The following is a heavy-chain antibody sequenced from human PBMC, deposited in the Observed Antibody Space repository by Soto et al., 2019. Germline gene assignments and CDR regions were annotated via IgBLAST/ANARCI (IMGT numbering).Heavy chain of an antibody. Sequence: GGSLRLSCAPSGFSLSTYAMIWVRQAPGKGLEWVSAISNSGGTAFYTDSAKGRFTISKDNSKNRLYLEMNSLRAEDTAVYYCARLGEGSNTDFWGQGTLVTVSS. CDR3: ARLGEGSNTDF. V-gene: IGHV3-23*01. J-gene: IGHJ4*02. D-gene: IGHD3-10*01. CDR1: GFSLSTYA. CDR2: ISNSGGTA.